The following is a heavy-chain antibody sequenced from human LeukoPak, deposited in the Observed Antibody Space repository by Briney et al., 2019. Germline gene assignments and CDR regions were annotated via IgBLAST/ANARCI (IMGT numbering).Heavy chain of an antibody. Sequence: PGGSLRLSCAASGFTFSSYSMNWVRQAPGKGLEWVSSISSSSSYIYYADSVKGRFTISRDNAKNSLYLQMNSLRAEDTAVYYCARAPMVRGAAFDPWGQGTLVTVSS. D-gene: IGHD3-10*01. V-gene: IGHV3-21*01. CDR2: ISSSSSYI. J-gene: IGHJ5*02. CDR3: ARAPMVRGAAFDP. CDR1: GFTFSSYS.